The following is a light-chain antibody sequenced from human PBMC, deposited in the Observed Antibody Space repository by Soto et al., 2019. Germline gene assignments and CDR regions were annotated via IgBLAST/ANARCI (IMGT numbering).Light chain of an antibody. CDR3: AAWDDSLNGDYV. CDR2: SNN. V-gene: IGLV1-44*01. CDR1: SSNIGSNT. Sequence: QSALTQPPSASGTPGQSVTISCSGSSSNIGSNTVNWYQQLPGTAPKLLIYSNNQPPSGVPDRFSGSKSGTSASLAISGLQSEFEAEYYCAAWDDSLNGDYVFGTGTKVTVL. J-gene: IGLJ1*01.